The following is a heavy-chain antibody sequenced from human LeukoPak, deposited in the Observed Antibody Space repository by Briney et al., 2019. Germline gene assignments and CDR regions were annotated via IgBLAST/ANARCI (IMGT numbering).Heavy chain of an antibody. Sequence: PSETLSLTCTVSGGSISSYYWSWIRQPPGRGLEWIGYIYNSGSTNYNPSLKSRVTISVDKSKNQFSLKLSSVTAADTAVYYCARDSYCTNGVCYTYWGQGTLVTVSS. D-gene: IGHD2-8*01. CDR1: GGSISSYY. V-gene: IGHV4-59*12. CDR3: ARDSYCTNGVCYTY. J-gene: IGHJ4*02. CDR2: IYNSGST.